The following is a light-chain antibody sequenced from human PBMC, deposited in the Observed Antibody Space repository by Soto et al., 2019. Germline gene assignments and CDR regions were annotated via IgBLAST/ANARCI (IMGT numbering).Light chain of an antibody. J-gene: IGKJ1*01. V-gene: IGKV3-20*01. CDR1: QSVSGNN. Sequence: VLTQSPGTLSVSPGERATRSCRASQSVSGNNLAWYQQTPGRPPRLLIYGESSRASGVPDRFSGSGSGTNFTLTINRLEPEAFAVYYCQQCDGTSWTFGQGTKVDLK. CDR3: QQCDGTSWT. CDR2: GES.